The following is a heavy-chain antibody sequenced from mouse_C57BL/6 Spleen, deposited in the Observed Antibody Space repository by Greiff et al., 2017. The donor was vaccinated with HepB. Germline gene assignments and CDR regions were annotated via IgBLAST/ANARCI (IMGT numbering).Heavy chain of an antibody. V-gene: IGHV1-43*01. D-gene: IGHD1-1*01. CDR1: GYSFTGYY. CDR3: ARYHYYGSSLDY. CDR2: INPSTGGT. J-gene: IGHJ2*01. Sequence: VQLKESGPELVKPGASVKISCKASGYSFTGYYMHWVKQSSEKSLEWIGEINPSTGGTSYNQKFKGKATLTVDKSSSTAYMQLKSLTSEDSAVYYCARYHYYGSSLDYWGQGTTLTVSS.